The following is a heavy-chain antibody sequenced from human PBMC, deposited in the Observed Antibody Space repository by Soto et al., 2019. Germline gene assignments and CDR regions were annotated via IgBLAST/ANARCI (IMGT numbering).Heavy chain of an antibody. CDR3: ARDMKYSSGWYFYF. CDR2: IYSGGST. D-gene: IGHD6-19*01. Sequence: GGSLRLSCAASGFTVSSNYMSWVRQAPGKGLEWVSVIYSGGSTYYADSVKGRFTISRDNSKNTLYLQMNSLRAEDTAVYYCARDMKYSSGWYFYFWGQGTLVTVSS. CDR1: GFTVSSNY. J-gene: IGHJ4*02. V-gene: IGHV3-53*01.